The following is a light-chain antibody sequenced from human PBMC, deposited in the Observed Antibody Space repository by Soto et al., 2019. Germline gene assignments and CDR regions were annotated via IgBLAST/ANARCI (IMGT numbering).Light chain of an antibody. V-gene: IGKV3-20*01. Sequence: IVLTQSPDTLSLSPGQRATLSCRASQSVSRNYIAWYQQKPGQAPRLLIHGASTRATGISDRFIGSGSGTDFTLTISRLEAEDVAVYYCYKYGRSPWTFGQGTRVEI. J-gene: IGKJ1*01. CDR3: YKYGRSPWT. CDR1: QSVSRNY. CDR2: GAS.